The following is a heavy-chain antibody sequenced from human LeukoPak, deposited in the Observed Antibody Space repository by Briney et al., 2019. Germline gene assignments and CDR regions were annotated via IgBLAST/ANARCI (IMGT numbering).Heavy chain of an antibody. Sequence: RGSLRLSCAAFGFTFSNYAMSWVRQAPGKGLEWVSAIGGSGGSTNYADSVKGRFTISRDYSKNTLYLQMNSLRAEDTAVYYCTKVASLYCSGGSCYFDYWGQGTLVTVSS. CDR3: TKVASLYCSGGSCYFDY. V-gene: IGHV3-23*01. CDR1: GFTFSNYA. D-gene: IGHD2-15*01. CDR2: IGGSGGST. J-gene: IGHJ4*02.